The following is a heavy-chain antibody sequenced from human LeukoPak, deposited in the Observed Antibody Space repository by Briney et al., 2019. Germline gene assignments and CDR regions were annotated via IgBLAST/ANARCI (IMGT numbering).Heavy chain of an antibody. D-gene: IGHD3-3*01. CDR1: GGSISGGSYY. J-gene: IGHJ6*03. Sequence: PSETLSLTCIVSGGSISGGSYYWSWIRQPAGKGLEWIGRIYTSGSTNYNPSLKSRVTISVDTSKNQFSLKLSSVTAADTAVYYCAREGYDFWSGSRPYYYYMDVWGKGTTVTVFS. V-gene: IGHV4-61*02. CDR3: AREGYDFWSGSRPYYYYMDV. CDR2: IYTSGST.